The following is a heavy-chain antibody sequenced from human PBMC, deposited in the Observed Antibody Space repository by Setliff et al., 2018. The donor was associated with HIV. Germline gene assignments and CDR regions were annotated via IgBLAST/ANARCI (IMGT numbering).Heavy chain of an antibody. J-gene: IGHJ5*02. CDR2: VFYSGST. CDR1: GGSINTNSFY. Sequence: PSETLSLTCIGSGGSINTNSFYWAWIRQSPGKGLEWLGSVFYSGSTYDNPPLKSRVTISVDTSKNQFSLRLTTVTAADTATYYGARLSEKTYYNFGTGSAPGWFDPWGQGSLVTVSS. D-gene: IGHD3-3*01. V-gene: IGHV4-39*01. CDR3: ARLSEKTYYNFGTGSAPGWFDP.